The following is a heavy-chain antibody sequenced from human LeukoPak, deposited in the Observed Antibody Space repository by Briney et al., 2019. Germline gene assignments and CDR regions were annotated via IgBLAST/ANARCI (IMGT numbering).Heavy chain of an antibody. J-gene: IGHJ4*02. D-gene: IGHD2-2*01. V-gene: IGHV4-39*01. CDR2: IYYSGST. CDR3: ASMTTSRRYFNY. CDR1: GGSISSSSYY. Sequence: SETLSLTCTVSGGSISSSSYYWGWIRQPPGKGLEWIGSIYYSGSTYYNPPLKSRVTISVDTSKNQFSLKLSSVTAADTAVYYCASMTTSRRYFNYWGQGTLVTVSS.